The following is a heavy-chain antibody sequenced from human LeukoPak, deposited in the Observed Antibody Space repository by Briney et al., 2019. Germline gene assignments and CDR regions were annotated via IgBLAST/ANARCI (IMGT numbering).Heavy chain of an antibody. D-gene: IGHD2/OR15-2a*01. J-gene: IGHJ4*02. V-gene: IGHV4-39*02. Sequence: PSETLSLTCTVSGSSISSSSYYWGWIRQPPGKGLEWIGKIYYSGSTYYNSSLKSRVTISVDTSKNQFSLKLSSVTAADTAVYYCARDDPNKYYFDYWGQGTLVTVSS. CDR3: ARDDPNKYYFDY. CDR1: GSSISSSSYY. CDR2: IYYSGST.